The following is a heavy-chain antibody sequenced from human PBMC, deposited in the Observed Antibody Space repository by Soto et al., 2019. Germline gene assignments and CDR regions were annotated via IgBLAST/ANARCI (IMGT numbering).Heavy chain of an antibody. CDR1: GGTFSNYA. Sequence: SSVKVSCKASGGTFSNYAISWLRQAPGQGLEWVGGIIPMFGTSNYAQNFQGRVSITADESTSTAYMELSSLRSEDTALYYFARADRTGFYGMDVWGQGTTVTVPS. J-gene: IGHJ6*02. D-gene: IGHD3-10*01. CDR2: IIPMFGTS. CDR3: ARADRTGFYGMDV. V-gene: IGHV1-69*13.